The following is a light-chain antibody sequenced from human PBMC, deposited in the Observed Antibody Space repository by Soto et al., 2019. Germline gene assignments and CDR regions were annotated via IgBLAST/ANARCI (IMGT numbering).Light chain of an antibody. Sequence: QSVLTQPASVSGSPGQSITISCTVTSSDVGSYNLVSWYQQHPGKAPKFMIYEGTKRPSGVSSRFSGSQSGNTASLTISGLQAEDEADYYCCSYAGSSTPFVFGTGTKVTVL. J-gene: IGLJ1*01. V-gene: IGLV2-23*01. CDR3: CSYAGSSTPFV. CDR1: SSDVGSYNL. CDR2: EGT.